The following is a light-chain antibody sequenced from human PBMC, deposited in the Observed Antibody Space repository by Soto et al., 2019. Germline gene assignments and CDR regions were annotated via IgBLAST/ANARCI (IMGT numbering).Light chain of an antibody. J-gene: IGKJ4*01. V-gene: IGKV1-39*01. Sequence: DIQMTQSPSSLSASVGDRVTITCRASQSISSYLSWYQQTAGRAPELLIYGTSLQSGVPSRFSGSGSGTDFTLTISSLQPKDFATYYCQQSYTIPFTFGGGTKVEI. CDR2: GT. CDR1: QSISSY. CDR3: QQSYTIPFT.